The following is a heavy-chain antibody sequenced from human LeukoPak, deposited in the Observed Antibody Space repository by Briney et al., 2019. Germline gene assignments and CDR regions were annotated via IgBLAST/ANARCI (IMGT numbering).Heavy chain of an antibody. D-gene: IGHD3-10*01. V-gene: IGHV1-69*01. J-gene: IGHJ5*02. CDR1: GGTFSSYA. CDR2: IIPIFGTA. Sequence: GSSVKVSCKASGGTFSSYAISWVRQAPGQGLEWMGGIIPIFGTANYAQKFQGRVTITADESTSTAYMELSSLRSEDTAVYYCARGNVLLWFGELSGGTNWFDPWGQGTLVTVSS. CDR3: ARGNVLLWFGELSGGTNWFDP.